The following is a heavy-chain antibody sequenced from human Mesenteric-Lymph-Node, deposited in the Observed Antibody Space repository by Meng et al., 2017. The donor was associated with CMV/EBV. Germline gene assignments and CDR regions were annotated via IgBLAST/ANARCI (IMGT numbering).Heavy chain of an antibody. CDR1: GDSVSSGLYY. CDR2: VYHNGNA. V-gene: IGHV4-61*01. Sequence: SETLSLTCTVSGDSVSSGLYYWSWIRQPPGKSLEYIGYVYHNGNADYNPSLNGRVTISLDTSKSQFSLHLTSVTAADTAVYYCARIIYNPHPSAIGRNYYFDFWGQGTLVTVSS. CDR3: ARIIYNPHPSAIGRNYYFDF. D-gene: IGHD1-26*01. J-gene: IGHJ4*02.